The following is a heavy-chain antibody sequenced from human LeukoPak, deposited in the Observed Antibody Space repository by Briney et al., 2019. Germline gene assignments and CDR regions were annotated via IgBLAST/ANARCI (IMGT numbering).Heavy chain of an antibody. D-gene: IGHD4-17*01. Sequence: SETLSLTCTVSGGSISYYYWSWIQQSPGKGLEWIGYIYYSGTTNYNPSLKSRVTISVDTSKNQFSLQLRSVTAADTAVYYCAREDPQTTVPEGMDVWGQGTTVTVSS. CDR3: AREDPQTTVPEGMDV. J-gene: IGHJ6*02. V-gene: IGHV4-59*01. CDR2: IYYSGTT. CDR1: GGSISYYY.